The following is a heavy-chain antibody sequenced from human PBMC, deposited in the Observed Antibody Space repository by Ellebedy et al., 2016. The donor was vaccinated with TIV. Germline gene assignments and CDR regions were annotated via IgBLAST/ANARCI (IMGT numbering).Heavy chain of an antibody. D-gene: IGHD6-13*01. V-gene: IGHV4-39*01. CDR3: ATARRDPLYYGVDV. CDR1: GGSISSRTRY. J-gene: IGHJ6*02. CDR2: VYFNGTT. Sequence: MPSETLSLTCTVSGGSISSRTRYWGWFRQTPEKGLEWIGTVYFNGTTYYNPSLSSRITISADTSTNQFSLTLTSVTAADTAVYYCATARRDPLYYGVDVWGRGTTVTVSS.